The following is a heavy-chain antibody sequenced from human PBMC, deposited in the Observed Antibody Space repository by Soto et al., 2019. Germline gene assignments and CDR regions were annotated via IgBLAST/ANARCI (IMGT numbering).Heavy chain of an antibody. V-gene: IGHV1-3*01. J-gene: IGHJ4*02. CDR1: GGTFSSYA. D-gene: IGHD3-9*01. Sequence: QVQLVQSGAEVKKPGSSVKVSCKASGGTFSSYAISWVRQAPGQGLEWMGGINAGNGNTKYSQKFQGRVTITRDTSASTAYMELSSLRSEDTAVYYCARAGRYYDWLGYWGQGTLVTVSS. CDR2: INAGNGNT. CDR3: ARAGRYYDWLGY.